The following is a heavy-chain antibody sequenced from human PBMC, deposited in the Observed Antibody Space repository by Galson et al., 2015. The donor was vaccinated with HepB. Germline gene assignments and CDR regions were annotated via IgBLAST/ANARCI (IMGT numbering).Heavy chain of an antibody. D-gene: IGHD3-3*01. Sequence: SVKVSCKASGSTFTSYGISWVRQAPGQGLEWMGWISAYNGNTNYAQKLQGRVTMTTDTSTSTAYMELRSLRSDDTAVYYCARDLYDFWSGYYTGMSNYWGQGTLVTVSS. CDR3: ARDLYDFWSGYYTGMSNY. CDR1: GSTFTSYG. V-gene: IGHV1-18*04. J-gene: IGHJ4*02. CDR2: ISAYNGNT.